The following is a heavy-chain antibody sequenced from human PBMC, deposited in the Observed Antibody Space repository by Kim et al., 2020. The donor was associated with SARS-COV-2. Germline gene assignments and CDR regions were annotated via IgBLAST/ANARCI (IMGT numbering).Heavy chain of an antibody. CDR2: ISSSSSYI. CDR3: ASFGGVVPAAIGYYYGMDV. V-gene: IGHV3-21*01. D-gene: IGHD2-2*01. J-gene: IGHJ6*02. Sequence: GGSLRLSCAASGFTFSSYSMNWVRQAPGKGLEWVSSISSSSSYIYYADSVKGRFTISRDNAKNSLYLQMNSLRAEDTAVYYCASFGGVVPAAIGYYYGMDVWGQGTTVTVSS. CDR1: GFTFSSYS.